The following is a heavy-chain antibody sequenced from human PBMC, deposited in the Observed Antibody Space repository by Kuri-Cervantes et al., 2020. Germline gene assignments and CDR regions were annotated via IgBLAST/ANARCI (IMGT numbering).Heavy chain of an antibody. CDR2: ISGSGGST. CDR3: ARIVVVPAANHYYFDY. Sequence: GESLKISCAASGVTRSNYAMSWVRQAPGKGLEWVSAISGSGGSTYYADSVKGRFTISRDNSKNTLYLQMNSLRAEDTAVYYCARIVVVPAANHYYFDYWGQGTLVTVSS. D-gene: IGHD2-2*01. V-gene: IGHV3-23*01. CDR1: GVTRSNYA. J-gene: IGHJ4*02.